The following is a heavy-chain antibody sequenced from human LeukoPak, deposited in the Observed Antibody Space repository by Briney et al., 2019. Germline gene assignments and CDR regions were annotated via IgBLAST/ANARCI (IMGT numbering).Heavy chain of an antibody. V-gene: IGHV4-59*10. CDR2: IYTSGST. J-gene: IGHJ5*02. CDR1: GGSFSGYY. CDR3: ARDPAGPRGWFDP. Sequence: SETLSLTCAVYGGSFSGYYWSWIRQPAGKGLEWIGRIYTSGSTNYNPSLKSRVTMSVDTSKNQFSLKLSSVTAADTAVYYCARDPAGPRGWFDPWGQGTLVTVSS.